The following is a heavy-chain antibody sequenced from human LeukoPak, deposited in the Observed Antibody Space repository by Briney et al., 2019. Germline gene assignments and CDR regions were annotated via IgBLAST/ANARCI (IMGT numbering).Heavy chain of an antibody. CDR1: GFTFSSYA. CDR2: ISGSGGST. J-gene: IGHJ4*02. CDR3: AKNLSPKIAAAGTKIDY. Sequence: GGSLRLSCAAPGFTFSSYAMSWVRQAPGKGLEWVSAISGSGGSTYYADSVKGRFTISRDNPKNTLYLQMNSLRAEDTAVYYCAKNLSPKIAAAGTKIDYGAQGTRVTVSS. V-gene: IGHV3-23*01. D-gene: IGHD6-13*01.